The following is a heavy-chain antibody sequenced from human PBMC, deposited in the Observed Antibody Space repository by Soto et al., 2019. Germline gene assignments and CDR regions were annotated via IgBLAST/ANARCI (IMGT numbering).Heavy chain of an antibody. V-gene: IGHV4-59*01. Sequence: SETLSLTCTVSGGSISSYYWSWIRQPPGKGLEWIGYVYYSGSTNYNPSLKSRVTISVDTSKNQFSLKLSSVTAADTAVYYCARVILTTGTWFDPWGQGTLVTVSS. D-gene: IGHD4-17*01. CDR1: GGSISSYY. J-gene: IGHJ5*02. CDR3: ARVILTTGTWFDP. CDR2: VYYSGST.